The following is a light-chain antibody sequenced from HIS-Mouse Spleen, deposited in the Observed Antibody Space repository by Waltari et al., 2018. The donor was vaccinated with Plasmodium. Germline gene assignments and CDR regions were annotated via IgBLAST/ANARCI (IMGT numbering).Light chain of an antibody. Sequence: SYELTQPPSVSVSPGQTARITCSGDALPKQYASWYQQKPGQAPVLVIYKDSERPSGIPERFSGSSSGTTATLTISGVQAEDEADYYCQSADSSGTYRVFGGGTKLTVL. CDR2: KDS. CDR1: ALPKQY. CDR3: QSADSSGTYRV. J-gene: IGLJ2*01. V-gene: IGLV3-25*03.